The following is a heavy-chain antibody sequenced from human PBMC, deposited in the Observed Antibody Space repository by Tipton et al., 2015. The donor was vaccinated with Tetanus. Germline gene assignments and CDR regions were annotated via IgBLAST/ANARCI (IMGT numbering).Heavy chain of an antibody. V-gene: IGHV3-74*01. D-gene: IGHD5-12*01. CDR2: INSDGTST. Sequence: SLRLSFAASGFTFSSYWMHWVRQAPGKGLVWVSRINSDGTSTSYADSVKGRFTISRDNAKNTLYLQMNSLRAEDTAVYYCARENGGYDYYYYYGMDVWSQGTTVTVSS. CDR3: ARENGGYDYYYYYGMDV. CDR1: GFTFSSYW. J-gene: IGHJ6*02.